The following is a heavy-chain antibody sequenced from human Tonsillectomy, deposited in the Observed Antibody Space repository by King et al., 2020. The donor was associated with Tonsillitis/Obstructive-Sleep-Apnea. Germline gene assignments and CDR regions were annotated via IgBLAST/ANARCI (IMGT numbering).Heavy chain of an antibody. Sequence: VQLVESGGGLVQPGGSLRLSCAASGFTFNNYAMSWVRQAPGKGLEWVSGISGSGGTTYYADSVKGRFTISRDNSKNMLYLQMNSLRAEDTAVYYCAKADSSGYYYGTYFQHWGQGTLVTVSS. V-gene: IGHV3-23*04. D-gene: IGHD3-22*01. CDR1: GFTFNNYA. J-gene: IGHJ1*01. CDR2: ISGSGGTT. CDR3: AKADSSGYYYGTYFQH.